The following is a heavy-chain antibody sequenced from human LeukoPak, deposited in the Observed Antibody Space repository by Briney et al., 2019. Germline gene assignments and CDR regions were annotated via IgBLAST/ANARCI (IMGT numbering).Heavy chain of an antibody. CDR3: ARTDRYDFWSGSYYFDY. CDR2: IYYSGST. J-gene: IGHJ4*02. D-gene: IGHD3-3*01. CDR1: GGSISSGGYY. V-gene: IGHV4-61*08. Sequence: PSETLSLTCTVSGGSISSGGYYWSWIRQHPGKGLEWIGYIYYSGSTYYNPSLKSRVTISVDTSKNQFSLKLSSVTAADTAVYYCARTDRYDFWSGSYYFDYWGQGTLVTVSS.